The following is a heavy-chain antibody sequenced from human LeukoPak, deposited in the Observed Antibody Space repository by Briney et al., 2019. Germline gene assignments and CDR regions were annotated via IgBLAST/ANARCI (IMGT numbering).Heavy chain of an antibody. J-gene: IGHJ6*03. CDR2: IFPSGSA. V-gene: IGHV4-4*09. CDR1: AGSISSYY. CDR3: ARRHHYSYFMDV. Sequence: SENLSLTCTVSAGSISSYYWTWIRQPPGKGLEWIGYIFPSGSAYYNPSLKTRVTISLDTSKNQFSLKLTSVTAADTAVYFCARRHHYSYFMDVWGKGTTVTVSS.